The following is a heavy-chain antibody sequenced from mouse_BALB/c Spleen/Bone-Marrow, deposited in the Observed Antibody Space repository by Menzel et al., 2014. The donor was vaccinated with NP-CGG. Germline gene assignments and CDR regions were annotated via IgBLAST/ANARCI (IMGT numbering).Heavy chain of an antibody. CDR3: AREVRQYLDV. J-gene: IGHJ1*01. Sequence: VQLQQSGAELVRPGTSVKISCKASGYTFTNYWLGWVKQRPGHGLEWIGDILPGGGYANYNEKFKGKATLTADTSSSTAYMQLSSLTSEDSAVYFCAREVRQYLDVWGAGTSVSVSS. CDR1: GYTFTNYW. V-gene: IGHV1-63*02. CDR2: ILPGGGYA. D-gene: IGHD2-14*01.